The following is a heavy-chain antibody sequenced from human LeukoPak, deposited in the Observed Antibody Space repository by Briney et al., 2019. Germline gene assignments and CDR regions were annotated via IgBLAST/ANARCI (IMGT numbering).Heavy chain of an antibody. CDR3: AKEEAMLGSCFDY. CDR2: IRYDGSNK. J-gene: IGHJ4*02. D-gene: IGHD2-2*01. CDR1: GFTFSSYG. V-gene: IGHV3-30*02. Sequence: GGSLRLSCAASGFTFSSYGMHWVRQAPAKGLERVAFIRYDGSNKYHADSVKGRFTISRDNSKNTLYLQMNSLRAEDTAVYYCAKEEAMLGSCFDYWGQGTLVTVSS.